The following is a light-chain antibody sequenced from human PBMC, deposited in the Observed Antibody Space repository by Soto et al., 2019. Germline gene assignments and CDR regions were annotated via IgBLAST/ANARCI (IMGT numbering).Light chain of an antibody. Sequence: QLVLTQSPSASASLGASVKLTCTLSSGHSSYAIAWHQQQPGRGPRYLMKLNSDGSHNKGDGIPDRFSGSSSGAERYLTISSLQSDDEADYYCQTWGTGIHVFGGGTKVTVL. J-gene: IGLJ2*01. CDR1: SGHSSYA. V-gene: IGLV4-69*01. CDR3: QTWGTGIHV. CDR2: LNSDGSH.